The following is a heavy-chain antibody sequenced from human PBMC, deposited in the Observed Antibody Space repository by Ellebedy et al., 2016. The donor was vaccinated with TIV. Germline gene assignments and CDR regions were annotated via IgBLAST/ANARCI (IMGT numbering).Heavy chain of an antibody. D-gene: IGHD2-2*01. CDR3: ARSAYCNNTNCYDWFDP. V-gene: IGHV3-64*01. Sequence: GESLKISXAASGFTFSSYAMGWVRQAPGKGLEHVSAISSDGGSTYYANSVKGRFTISRDNSKNTLYLQVGSLRAEDMAVYFCARSAYCNNTNCYDWFDPWGQGTLVTVSS. CDR2: ISSDGGST. J-gene: IGHJ5*02. CDR1: GFTFSSYA.